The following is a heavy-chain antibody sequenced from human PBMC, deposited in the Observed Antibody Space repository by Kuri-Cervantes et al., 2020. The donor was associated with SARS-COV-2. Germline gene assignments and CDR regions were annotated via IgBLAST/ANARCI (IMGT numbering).Heavy chain of an antibody. V-gene: IGHV1-69*06. D-gene: IGHD2-2*01. CDR1: GCTFRTYA. J-gene: IGHJ4*02. CDR2: IIPVFDTA. CDR3: ARPYCSITTSNDGTFDS. Sequence: SSVTVSCKASGCTFRTYAISWVRQAPGQGLEWMGRIIPVFDTAYYANKFQGRVTINADKLTNTTYMELSSLRSDDTAVYYCARPYCSITTSNDGTFDSWGQGTMVTVSS.